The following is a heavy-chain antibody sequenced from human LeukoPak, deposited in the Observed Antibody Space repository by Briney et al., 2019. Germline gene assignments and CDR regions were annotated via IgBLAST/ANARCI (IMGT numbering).Heavy chain of an antibody. V-gene: IGHV4-59*11. Sequence: SETLSLTCTVSGGSITTHYWTWLRQPPGKGLEYIGHIYYSGNTHYNPSLKSRITISVDASKNQFSLKLSSVTAADTAVYYCARSVVTANFDYWGQGTLVTVSS. CDR1: GGSITTHY. CDR2: IYYSGNT. J-gene: IGHJ4*02. CDR3: ARSVVTANFDY. D-gene: IGHD2-21*02.